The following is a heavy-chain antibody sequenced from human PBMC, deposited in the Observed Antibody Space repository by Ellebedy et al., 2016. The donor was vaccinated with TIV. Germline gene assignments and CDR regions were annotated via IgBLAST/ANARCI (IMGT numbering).Heavy chain of an antibody. CDR3: ARGTNDAPGVDV. Sequence: GESLKISXAASGFTVSNYWMTWVRQAPGKGLEWVANLNQDGSEIYLVDSVKGRFTISRDNAKNSLHLQMNGLSPEDAAVYYCARGTNDAPGVDVWGQGTTVTVSS. CDR1: GFTVSNYW. D-gene: IGHD2-2*01. V-gene: IGHV3-7*03. J-gene: IGHJ6*02. CDR2: LNQDGSEI.